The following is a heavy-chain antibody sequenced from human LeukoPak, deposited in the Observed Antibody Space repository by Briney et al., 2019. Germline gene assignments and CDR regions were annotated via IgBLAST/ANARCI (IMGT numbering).Heavy chain of an antibody. D-gene: IGHD6-6*01. CDR3: SPLAEVEDSSSNWFDP. Sequence: GGSLRLSCAASGVTFSSYSMNWVRQAPGKGLEWVSSISSSSSDIYYAESVKGRFTISREHAKNSLYLQMNSLRAEDTAVYYCSPLAEVEDSSSNWFDPWGQGTLVTVSS. CDR1: GVTFSSYS. CDR2: ISSSSSDI. J-gene: IGHJ5*02. V-gene: IGHV3-21*01.